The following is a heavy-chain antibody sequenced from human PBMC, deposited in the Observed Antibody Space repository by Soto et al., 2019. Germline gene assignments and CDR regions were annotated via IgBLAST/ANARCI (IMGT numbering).Heavy chain of an antibody. V-gene: IGHV3-74*01. CDR1: GFTFSDYW. J-gene: IGHJ4*02. D-gene: IGHD6-13*01. CDR2: ISGDGSSR. CDR3: ARGMGYSAQDY. Sequence: HPGGSLRLSCAASGFTFSDYWMHWARQVPGTGLVWVSPISGDGSSRSYADPVKGRFTIPRDNAKNTLYVKMNSLRAEDTAVYYWARGMGYSAQDYGGQGPPVTVSS.